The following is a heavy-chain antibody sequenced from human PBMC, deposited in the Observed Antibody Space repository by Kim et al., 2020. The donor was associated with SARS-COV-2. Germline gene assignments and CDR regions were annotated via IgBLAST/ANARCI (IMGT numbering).Heavy chain of an antibody. CDR3: AKDLGIVVVPAASSIDY. J-gene: IGHJ4*02. Sequence: GGSLRLSCAASGFTFSSYGMHWVRQAPGKGLEWVAVISYDGSNKYYADSVKGRFTISRDNSKNTLYLQMNSLRAEDTAVYYCAKDLGIVVVPAASSIDYWGQGTLVTVSS. CDR1: GFTFSSYG. V-gene: IGHV3-30*18. D-gene: IGHD2-2*03. CDR2: ISYDGSNK.